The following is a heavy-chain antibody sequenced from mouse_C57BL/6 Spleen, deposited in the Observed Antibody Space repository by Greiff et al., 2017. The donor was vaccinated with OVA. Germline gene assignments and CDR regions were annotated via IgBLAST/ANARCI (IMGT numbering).Heavy chain of an antibody. CDR3: ANEYDTDY. V-gene: IGHV1-7*01. Sequence: VQLQQSGAELAKPGASVKLSCKASGYTFTSYWMHWVKQRPGQGLEWIGYINPSSGYTKYNQKFKDKASLTADKSSSTAYMQLSSLTYEDSAVYDCANEYDTDYWGQGTSVTVSS. J-gene: IGHJ4*01. CDR2: INPSSGYT. CDR1: GYTFTSYW. D-gene: IGHD2-4*01.